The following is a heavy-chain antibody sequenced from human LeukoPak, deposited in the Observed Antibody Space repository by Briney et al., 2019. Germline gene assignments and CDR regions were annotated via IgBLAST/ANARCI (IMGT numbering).Heavy chain of an antibody. V-gene: IGHV3-48*04. D-gene: IGHD3-10*01. J-gene: IGHJ4*02. CDR2: ISSSSSTI. CDR3: ARLTSYYYGSGSSDY. CDR1: GFTFSSYS. Sequence: PGGSLRLSCAASGFTFSSYSMNWVRQAPGKGLEWVSYISSSSSTIYYADSVKGRFTISRDNAKNSLYLQMNSLRAEDTAVYYCARLTSYYYGSGSSDYWGQGTLVTVSS.